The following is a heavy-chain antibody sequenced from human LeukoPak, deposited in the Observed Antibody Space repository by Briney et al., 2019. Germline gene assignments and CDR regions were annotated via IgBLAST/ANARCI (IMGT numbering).Heavy chain of an antibody. Sequence: GGPLRLSCAASGFTFSSHGIHWVRQAPGKGLEWVAFIRYGGSSKYNADSVKGRFTISRDNSKNTVYLQMSSLRAEDTAVYYCAKDMGGLLAKHYLDYWGQGTLITVSS. J-gene: IGHJ4*02. V-gene: IGHV3-30*02. CDR2: IRYGGSSK. CDR1: GFTFSSHG. CDR3: AKDMGGLLAKHYLDY. D-gene: IGHD1-26*01.